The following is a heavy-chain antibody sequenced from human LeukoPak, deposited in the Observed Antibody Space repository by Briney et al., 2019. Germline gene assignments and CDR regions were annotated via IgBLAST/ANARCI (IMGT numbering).Heavy chain of an antibody. Sequence: GGSLRLSCAASGFTVSSNYMSWVRQAPGKGLDWVSVIYSGGSTYYADSVKGRFTISRDNSKNTLYLQMNSLRAEDTAVYYCARDNYYDSSGYPYMDVWCKGTTVTVSS. D-gene: IGHD3-22*01. J-gene: IGHJ6*03. CDR1: GFTVSSNY. V-gene: IGHV3-53*01. CDR2: IYSGGST. CDR3: ARDNYYDSSGYPYMDV.